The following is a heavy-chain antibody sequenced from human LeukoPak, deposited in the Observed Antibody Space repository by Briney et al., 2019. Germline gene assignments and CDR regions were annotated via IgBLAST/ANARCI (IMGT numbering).Heavy chain of an antibody. D-gene: IGHD5-24*01. CDR3: AAEMTTDAFDI. CDR2: MNPNNGNT. Sequence: ASVKVSCKASGYTFTSYDINWVRQATGQGLEWMGWMNPNNGNTGYAQKFQGRVTMTEDTSTDTAYMELSSLRSEDTAVYYCAAEMTTDAFDIWGQGTMVTVSS. J-gene: IGHJ3*02. CDR1: GYTFTSYD. V-gene: IGHV1-8*01.